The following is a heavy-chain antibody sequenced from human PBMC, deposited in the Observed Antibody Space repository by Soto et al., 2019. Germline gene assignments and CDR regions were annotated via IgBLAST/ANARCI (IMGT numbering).Heavy chain of an antibody. CDR2: IYYSGST. J-gene: IGHJ3*02. V-gene: IGHV4-39*01. CDR1: GGSISSSSYY. CDR3: ASHKGFANDAFDI. D-gene: IGHD3-16*01. Sequence: QLQLQESGPGLVKPSETLSLTCTVSGGSISSSSYYWGWIRQPPGKGLEWIGSIYYSGSTYYNPSLKSRVTISVDTSKNQFSLKLSSVTAADTAVYYCASHKGFANDAFDIWGQGTMVTVSS.